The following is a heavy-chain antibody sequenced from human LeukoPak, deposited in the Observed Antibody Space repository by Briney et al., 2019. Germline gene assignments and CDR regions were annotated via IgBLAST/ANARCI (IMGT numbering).Heavy chain of an antibody. CDR1: GFTFSSYW. Sequence: GGSLRLSCAASGFTFSSYWMSWVRQAPGKGLEWVANIKQDGSEKYYVDSVKGRFTISRDNAKNSLYLQMNSLRVEDTAVYYCARLFYYASGGVGFDIWGQGTMVTVSS. D-gene: IGHD3-10*01. J-gene: IGHJ3*02. CDR3: ARLFYYASGGVGFDI. CDR2: IKQDGSEK. V-gene: IGHV3-7*01.